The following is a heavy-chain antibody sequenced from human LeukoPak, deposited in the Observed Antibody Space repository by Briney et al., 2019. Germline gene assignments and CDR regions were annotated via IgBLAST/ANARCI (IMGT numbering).Heavy chain of an antibody. V-gene: IGHV3-53*01. J-gene: IGHJ6*02. Sequence: GGSLRLSCAASGFTVSSNYMSWVRQAPGKGLEWVSFIYSGGSTYYADSVKGRFTISRDNSKNTLYLQMNSLRAEDTAVYYCAREGGHYYGMDVWGQGTTVTVSS. CDR1: GFTVSSNY. CDR3: AREGGHYYGMDV. CDR2: IYSGGST.